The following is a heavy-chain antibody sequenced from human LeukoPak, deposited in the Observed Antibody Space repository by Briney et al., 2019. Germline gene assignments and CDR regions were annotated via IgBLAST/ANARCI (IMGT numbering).Heavy chain of an antibody. V-gene: IGHV1-2*02. D-gene: IGHD3-10*01. CDR1: GGTFSSYY. Sequence: GASVEVSCKASGGTFSSYYMHWVRQAPGQGLEWMGWINPNSGGTNYAQKFQGRVTMTRDTSISTAYMELSRLRSDDTAVYYCARDVLLWFGEFNSGGFDYWGQGTLVTVSS. CDR3: ARDVLLWFGEFNSGGFDY. J-gene: IGHJ4*02. CDR2: INPNSGGT.